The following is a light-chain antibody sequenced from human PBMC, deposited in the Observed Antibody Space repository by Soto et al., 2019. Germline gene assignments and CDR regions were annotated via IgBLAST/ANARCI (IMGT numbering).Light chain of an antibody. Sequence: QSVLTQPASVSGYPSQSINISCSGTTSDVGSYNVLAWYDQHLRKAPDLIIGDGSNRPSVVSYRFSGSKSGNTASLTISGLQAEDEADYYCNSYTISNTYVFGTGTKVTVL. CDR3: NSYTISNTYV. CDR1: TSDVGSYNV. V-gene: IGLV2-14*01. CDR2: DGS. J-gene: IGLJ1*01.